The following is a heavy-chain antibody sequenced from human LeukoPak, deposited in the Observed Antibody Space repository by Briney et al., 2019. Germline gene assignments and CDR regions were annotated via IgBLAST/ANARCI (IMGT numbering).Heavy chain of an antibody. CDR2: IWYDGSNK. D-gene: IGHD6-19*01. CDR1: GFTFSSYG. CDR3: AKEMIGSGWYYFDY. Sequence: GGFLRLSCAASGFTFSSYGMHWVRQAPGKGLEWVAVIWYDGSNKYYADSVKGRFTISRDNPENTLYLQMNSLRGEDTAVYYCAKEMIGSGWYYFDYWGQGTLVTVSS. J-gene: IGHJ4*02. V-gene: IGHV3-33*06.